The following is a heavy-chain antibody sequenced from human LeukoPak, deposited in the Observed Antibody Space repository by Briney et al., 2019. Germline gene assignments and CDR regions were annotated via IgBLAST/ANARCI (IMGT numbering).Heavy chain of an antibody. D-gene: IGHD3-22*01. CDR2: ISYSGST. Sequence: SETLSLTCTVSGDSISSYYWSWIRQPPGKGLEWIGYISYSGSTNYNPSFKSRVTISVETSKTQYSLKLSSVTAADTAVYYCARYYFDRSGFYLLDYWGQGTLVTVSS. CDR3: ARYYFDRSGFYLLDY. V-gene: IGHV4-59*08. CDR1: GDSISSYY. J-gene: IGHJ4*02.